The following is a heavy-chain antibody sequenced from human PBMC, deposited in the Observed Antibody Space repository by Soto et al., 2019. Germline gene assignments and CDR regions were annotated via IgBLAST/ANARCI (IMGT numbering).Heavy chain of an antibody. V-gene: IGHV1-46*01. CDR2: VNPSGGHT. D-gene: IGHD2-21*02. CDR3: ARGGHVVVVTAALYY. Sequence: QVQLMQSGAEVKKPEASVKVSCKASGDTFTAYYMHWVQQAPGQGLDWMGTVNPSGGHTTYAQHFLGRVTMTRDTSTSTLYMELTSLTSDDTAIYYCARGGHVVVVTAALYYWGQGTLVTVSS. J-gene: IGHJ4*02. CDR1: GDTFTAYY.